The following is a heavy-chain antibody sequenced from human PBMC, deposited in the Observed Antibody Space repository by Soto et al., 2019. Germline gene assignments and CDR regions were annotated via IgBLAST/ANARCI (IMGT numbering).Heavy chain of an antibody. CDR1: GGSFSGYY. CDR2: INHSGST. Sequence: SETLSLTCAVSGGSFSGYYWSWTRQPPGKGLEWIGEINHSGSTNYNLSLKSRVTISVDTSKNQFSLKLSSVTAAATAVYYCARRLGATVTTFYYYYCVDVWSKGTTVTVSS. CDR3: ARRLGATVTTFYYYYCVDV. J-gene: IGHJ6*03. D-gene: IGHD4-4*01. V-gene: IGHV4-34*01.